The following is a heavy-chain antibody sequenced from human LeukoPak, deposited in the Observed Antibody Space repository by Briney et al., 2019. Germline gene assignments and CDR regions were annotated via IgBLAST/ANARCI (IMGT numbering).Heavy chain of an antibody. J-gene: IGHJ4*02. CDR3: ARYPRHCSSTSCLYYFDY. CDR2: IYPGDSDT. D-gene: IGHD2-2*01. Sequence: GESLKISCKGSGYSFTGYWIGWVRQMPGKGLEWMGIIYPGDSDTRYSPSFQGQVTISADKSISTAYLQWSSLKASDTAMYYCARYPRHCSSTSCLYYFDYWGQGTLVTVSS. V-gene: IGHV5-51*01. CDR1: GYSFTGYW.